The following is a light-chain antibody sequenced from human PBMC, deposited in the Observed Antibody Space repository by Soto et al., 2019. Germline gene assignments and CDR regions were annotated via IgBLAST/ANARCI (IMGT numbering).Light chain of an antibody. CDR1: SSDVGGYNF. V-gene: IGLV2-14*01. Sequence: SALTQPASVSWSPGQSITISCTGTSSDVGGYNFVSWYQQYPGKAPKLMIYDVSHRPSGVSTRFSGSKSGNTASLTISGLQAEDEADYYCTSYATSSTLFGGGTKVTVL. J-gene: IGLJ2*01. CDR2: DVS. CDR3: TSYATSSTL.